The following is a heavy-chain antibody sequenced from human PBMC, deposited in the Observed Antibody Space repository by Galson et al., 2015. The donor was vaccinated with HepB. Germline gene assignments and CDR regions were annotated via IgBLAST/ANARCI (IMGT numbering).Heavy chain of an antibody. CDR1: GFTFSSHA. V-gene: IGHV3-23*01. Sequence: SLRLSCAASGFTFSSHAMIWVRQAPGKGLEWVSAISGSGDKTFYADSVKGRFTVSRDNSKNTLYLQMNNLRAEDTAVYYCAKPLYGYLPNYWGQGTLVTVSS. J-gene: IGHJ4*02. CDR3: AKPLYGYLPNY. CDR2: ISGSGDKT. D-gene: IGHD5-18*01.